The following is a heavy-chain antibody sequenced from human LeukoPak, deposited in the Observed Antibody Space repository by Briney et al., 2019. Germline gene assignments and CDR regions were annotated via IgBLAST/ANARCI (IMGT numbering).Heavy chain of an antibody. V-gene: IGHV1-46*01. Sequence: VASVKVSCKPPGYRFTDFYIHWVRQAPGQGLEWMGIINPSGGSTSYAQKFQGRVTMTRDTSSSTAYMELSRLRFDDTVVYYCARGPRITIFGVVMANDAFDIWGQGTMVTVSS. CDR3: ARGPRITIFGVVMANDAFDI. CDR2: INPSGGST. CDR1: GYRFTDFY. J-gene: IGHJ3*02. D-gene: IGHD3-3*01.